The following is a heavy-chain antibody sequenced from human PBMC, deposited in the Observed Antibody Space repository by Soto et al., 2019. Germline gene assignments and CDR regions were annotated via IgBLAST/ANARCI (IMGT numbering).Heavy chain of an antibody. CDR1: GCSISSSSYY. D-gene: IGHD6-25*01. J-gene: IGHJ4*02. Sequence: QLQLQESGPGLVKPSETLSLTCTVSGCSISSSSYYWGWIRQPPGKGLEWIGSIYYSGSTFYSPSLRSRVTISVDTSKNQFSLRVSSVTAADTAVYYCAREYSSAPDYWGQGTLVTVSS. V-gene: IGHV4-39*02. CDR3: AREYSSAPDY. CDR2: IYYSGST.